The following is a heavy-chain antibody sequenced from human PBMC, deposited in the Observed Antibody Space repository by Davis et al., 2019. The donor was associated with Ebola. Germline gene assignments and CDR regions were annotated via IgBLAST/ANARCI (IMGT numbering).Heavy chain of an antibody. J-gene: IGHJ2*01. CDR1: GFTFSSYG. CDR3: AKDKTMATQYWYFDL. D-gene: IGHD4/OR15-4a*01. V-gene: IGHV3-30*02. Sequence: GGSLRLSCAASGFTFSSYGMHWVRQAPGKGLEWVALITFDVRKTYYADSVKGRFTVSRDNSKNTVYLQMNSLRAEDTALYYCAKDKTMATQYWYFDLWGRGTLVTVSS. CDR2: ITFDVRKT.